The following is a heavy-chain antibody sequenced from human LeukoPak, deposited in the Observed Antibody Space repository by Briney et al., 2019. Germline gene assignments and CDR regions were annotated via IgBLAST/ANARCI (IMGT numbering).Heavy chain of an antibody. J-gene: IGHJ4*02. CDR1: GFDFQNHV. CDR2: ISHHVNVK. CDR3: VREGYYESRSSPTFYFDF. Sequence: GGSLRLSCAASGFDFQNHVIHWVRQVPGKGLEWVAVISHHVNVKSYADSVKGRLTISRDNSAKTVYLQMNSLRPDDAAVYYCVREGYYESRSSPTFYFDFWGQGTVVTVSS. V-gene: IGHV3-30-3*01. D-gene: IGHD3-10*01.